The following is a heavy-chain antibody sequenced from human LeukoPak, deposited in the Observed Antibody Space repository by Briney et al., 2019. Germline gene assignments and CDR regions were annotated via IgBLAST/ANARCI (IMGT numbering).Heavy chain of an antibody. V-gene: IGHV4-4*07. CDR2: IYTSGST. CDR3: ARDRIVVVPAAISDYYYYGMDV. D-gene: IGHD2-2*01. J-gene: IGHJ6*02. Sequence: PSETLSLTCTVSGGSIGSYYWSWIRQPAGKGLEWIGRIYTSGSTNYNPSLKSRVTISVDTSKNQFSLKLSSVTAADTAVYYCARDRIVVVPAAISDYYYYGMDVWGQGTTVTVSS. CDR1: GGSIGSYY.